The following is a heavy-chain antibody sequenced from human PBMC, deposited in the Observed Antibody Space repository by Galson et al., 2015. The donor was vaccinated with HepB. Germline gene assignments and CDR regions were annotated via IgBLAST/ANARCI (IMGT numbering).Heavy chain of an antibody. D-gene: IGHD6-13*01. CDR3: ARSRSSWWPYFDY. Sequence: SLRLSCAASGFTVSNNYMSWVRQPPGKGLQWVSLIYSGGNTYYADSVKGRFTISRHNAKNTLYLQMISLRPEDTAVYYCARSRSSWWPYFDYWGQGTLVTVSS. CDR1: GFTVSNNY. CDR2: IYSGGNT. J-gene: IGHJ4*02. V-gene: IGHV3-53*04.